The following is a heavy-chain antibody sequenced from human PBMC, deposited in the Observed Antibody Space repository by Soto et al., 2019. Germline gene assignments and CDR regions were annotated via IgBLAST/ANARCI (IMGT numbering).Heavy chain of an antibody. V-gene: IGHV3-23*01. Sequence: EVQLLESVGGLVQPGGSLRLSCVASGFTFSRCAMSWVRQAPGKGLEWVSAISGGGGSTYYADSVKGRFTISRDNSKNTLYLQMNSLRAEDTAVYYCAKEIVVPAAIGGQGTLVTVSS. CDR1: GFTFSRCA. CDR2: ISGGGGST. J-gene: IGHJ4*02. D-gene: IGHD2-2*01. CDR3: AKEIVVPAAI.